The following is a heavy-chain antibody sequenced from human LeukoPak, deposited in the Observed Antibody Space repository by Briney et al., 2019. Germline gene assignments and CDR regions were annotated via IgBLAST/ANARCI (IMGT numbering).Heavy chain of an antibody. CDR3: VTRHDYGDHGRGCLDY. J-gene: IGHJ4*02. Sequence: GGSLRLSCAASGFTFSSYEMNWVRQAPGKGLERISYISSSASTIYYADSVKGRFTISRDNAKNSLYLQMNSLRAEDTAIYYCVTRHDYGDHGRGCLDYWGQGTLVTVSS. D-gene: IGHD4-17*01. CDR2: ISSSASTI. V-gene: IGHV3-48*03. CDR1: GFTFSSYE.